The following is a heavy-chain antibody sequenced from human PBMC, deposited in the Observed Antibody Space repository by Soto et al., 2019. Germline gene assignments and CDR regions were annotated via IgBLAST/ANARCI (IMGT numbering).Heavy chain of an antibody. V-gene: IGHV2-5*01. CDR3: AHRRCSGGSCYFDY. Sequence: QISLKESGPTLVKPTEPLTLTCSFSGFSLSTSGVGVGWIRQPPGKALEWLGMIYWNVEKRYSPSLKNRLTITKDTSKNQVVLTLTDMDPEDTGKYFCAHRRCSGGSCYFDYWGQGTLVTVSS. CDR1: GFSLSTSGVG. CDR2: IYWNVEK. D-gene: IGHD2-15*01. J-gene: IGHJ4*02.